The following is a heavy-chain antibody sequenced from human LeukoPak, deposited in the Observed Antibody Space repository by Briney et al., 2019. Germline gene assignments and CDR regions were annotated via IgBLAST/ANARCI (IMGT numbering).Heavy chain of an antibody. CDR2: ISSNGGST. CDR3: AREGYSPRDGYNFNFDY. Sequence: GGSLRLSCAASGFTFSSYAMHWVRQAPGKGLEYVSAISSNGGSTYYANSVKGRFTISRDNAKTSLYLQMNSLRAEDTAVYYCAREGYSPRDGYNFNFDYWGQGTLVTVSS. CDR1: GFTFSSYA. V-gene: IGHV3-64*01. J-gene: IGHJ4*02. D-gene: IGHD5-24*01.